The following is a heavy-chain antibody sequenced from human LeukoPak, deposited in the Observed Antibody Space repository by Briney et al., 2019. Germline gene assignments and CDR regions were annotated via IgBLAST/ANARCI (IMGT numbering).Heavy chain of an antibody. CDR3: ARDRNHYSSFDY. D-gene: IGHD1-14*01. CDR2: INHSGST. CDR1: GGSFSGYY. Sequence: SETLSLTCAVYGGSFSGYYRSWIRQPPGKGLEWIGEINHSGSTNYNPSLKSRVTISVDTSKNQFSLKLSSVTAADTAVYYCARDRNHYSSFDYWGQGTLVTVSS. V-gene: IGHV4-34*01. J-gene: IGHJ4*02.